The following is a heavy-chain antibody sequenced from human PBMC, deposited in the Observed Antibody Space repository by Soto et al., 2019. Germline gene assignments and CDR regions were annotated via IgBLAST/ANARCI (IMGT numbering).Heavy chain of an antibody. CDR2: TYYRSKWYN. Sequence: SQTLSLTCAISGDSVSSNSAAWNWIRQSPSRGLEWLGRTYYRSKWYNDYAVSVKSRITINPDTSKNQFSLQLNSVTPEDTAVYYCARVLSGITGTTNWFDPWGQGTLVTVSS. D-gene: IGHD1-7*01. V-gene: IGHV6-1*01. CDR3: ARVLSGITGTTNWFDP. J-gene: IGHJ5*02. CDR1: GDSVSSNSAA.